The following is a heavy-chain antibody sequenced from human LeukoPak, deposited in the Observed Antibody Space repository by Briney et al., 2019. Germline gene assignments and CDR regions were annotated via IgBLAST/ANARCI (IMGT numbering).Heavy chain of an antibody. Sequence: PGGSLRLSCAASGFTFSSYSMNWVRQAPGKGLEWVSSISSSSSYIYYADSVKGRFTISRDNAKNSLYLQMNSLRAEDTAVYYCARDLGYYYDSSGYYYTDWGQGTLVTVSS. CDR1: GFTFSSYS. V-gene: IGHV3-21*01. CDR3: ARDLGYYYDSSGYYYTD. D-gene: IGHD3-22*01. J-gene: IGHJ4*02. CDR2: ISSSSSYI.